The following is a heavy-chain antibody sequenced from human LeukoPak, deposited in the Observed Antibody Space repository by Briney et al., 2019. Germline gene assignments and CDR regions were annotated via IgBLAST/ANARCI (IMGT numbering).Heavy chain of an antibody. D-gene: IGHD4-23*01. Sequence: GSLRLSCAASGFTFSSYGMHWVRQAPGKGLEYVSAISGNGDSTYYANSVRGRFTISRDNSKNTLYLQMGSLRAEDTAVYYCASSYGSNKNPFDYWGQGTLVTVSS. CDR2: ISGNGDST. J-gene: IGHJ4*02. CDR3: ASSYGSNKNPFDY. V-gene: IGHV3-64*01. CDR1: GFTFSSYG.